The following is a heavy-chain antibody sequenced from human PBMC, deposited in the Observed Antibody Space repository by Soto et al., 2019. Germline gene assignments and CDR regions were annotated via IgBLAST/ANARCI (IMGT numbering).Heavy chain of an antibody. D-gene: IGHD3-9*01. CDR2: ISGSGGST. CDR1: GFTFSSYA. J-gene: IGHJ5*02. V-gene: IGHV3-23*01. CDR3: AKGREAYYDILTPNWFDP. Sequence: EVQLLESGGGLVQPGGSLRLSCAASGFTFSSYAMSWVRQAPGKGLEWVSAISGSGGSTYYADSAKGRFTISRDNSKNTLYLQMNSLRAEDTAVYYCAKGREAYYDILTPNWFDPWGQGTLVTVSS.